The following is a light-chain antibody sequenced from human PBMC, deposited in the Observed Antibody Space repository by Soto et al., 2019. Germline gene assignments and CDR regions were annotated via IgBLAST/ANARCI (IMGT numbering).Light chain of an antibody. CDR3: QSYDTRLGDWV. CDR1: DSNIGAGYD. J-gene: IGLJ3*02. V-gene: IGLV1-40*01. CDR2: SNY. Sequence: QSVLTQPPSVSAAPGQTVTISCSGSDSNIGAGYDLHWYQQVPGTAPKLLIHSNYLRASGVPDRFSASKSVTSASLAIIGLQADDEADYYCQSYDTRLGDWVFGGGTKVTVL.